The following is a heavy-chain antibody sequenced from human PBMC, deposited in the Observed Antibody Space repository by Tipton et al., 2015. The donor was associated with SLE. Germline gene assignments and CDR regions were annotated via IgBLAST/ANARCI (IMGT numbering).Heavy chain of an antibody. CDR1: GYSFSRDYH. V-gene: IGHV4-38-2*02. Sequence: TLSLTCTVSGYSFSRDYHWAWIRQSPGKGLEWIASIYRSGSTYYNPSLKSRVAISVDTSKNQFSLKLSSVTAADTAVYYCARGISSGWWNYWGQGNLVTVSS. D-gene: IGHD6-19*01. J-gene: IGHJ4*02. CDR2: IYRSGST. CDR3: ARGISSGWWNY.